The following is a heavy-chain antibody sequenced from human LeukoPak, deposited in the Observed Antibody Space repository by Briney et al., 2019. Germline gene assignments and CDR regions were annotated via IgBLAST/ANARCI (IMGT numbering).Heavy chain of an antibody. CDR2: IYSSGTT. Sequence: SETLSLTCTVSGGSINSGNYYWSWIRQPAGKGLEWIGRIYSSGTTNYNPSLKSRVTISVDTSKNHFSLELSSVTAADTAVYYCVRDVYSQGYAFDIWGQGTMVTVSS. CDR3: VRDVYSQGYAFDI. J-gene: IGHJ3*02. D-gene: IGHD2-15*01. V-gene: IGHV4-61*02. CDR1: GGSINSGNYY.